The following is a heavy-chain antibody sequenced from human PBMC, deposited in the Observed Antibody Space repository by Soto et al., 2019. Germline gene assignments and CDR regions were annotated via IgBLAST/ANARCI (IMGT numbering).Heavy chain of an antibody. CDR1: GGTFSSYA. Sequence: SVKVSCKASGGTFSSYAISWVRQAPGQGLEWMGGIIPIFGTANYAQKFQGRVTITADESTSTAYMELSSLRSEDTAVYYCARKVEYCSGGSCYYYGMDVWGQGTTGTVSS. CDR2: IIPIFGTA. J-gene: IGHJ6*02. V-gene: IGHV1-69*13. D-gene: IGHD2-15*01. CDR3: ARKVEYCSGGSCYYYGMDV.